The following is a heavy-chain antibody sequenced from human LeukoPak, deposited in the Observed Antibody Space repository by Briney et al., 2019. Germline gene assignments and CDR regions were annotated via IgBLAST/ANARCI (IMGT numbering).Heavy chain of an antibody. CDR3: ARLLYDYVWGSYRSYYFDF. D-gene: IGHD3-16*02. CDR1: GFTFSTYS. CDR2: ISSSSAYI. J-gene: IGHJ4*02. V-gene: IGHV3-21*01. Sequence: GGSLRLSCAASGFTFSTYSMNWVRQAPGKGLEWVSAISSSSAYIYYADSVKGRITITRDNAKNSLYLQMNSLRAEDTAVYYCARLLYDYVWGSYRSYYFDFWGQGTLVTVSS.